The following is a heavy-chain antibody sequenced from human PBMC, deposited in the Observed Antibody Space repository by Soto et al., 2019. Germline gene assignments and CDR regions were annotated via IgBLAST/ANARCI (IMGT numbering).Heavy chain of an antibody. J-gene: IGHJ5*02. V-gene: IGHV3-23*01. D-gene: IGHD4-17*01. Sequence: EVQLSESGGGLVQPGGSLRLSCAASGFTFNKYAMMWVRQAPGKGLEWVAGILGSGGTYHADSVKGRFTISKDNSLSTLYLQMDFLRADYTAVYYCAKDAVYGDGFWLPESWGQGTLVIVSS. CDR2: ILGSGGT. CDR3: AKDAVYGDGFWLPES. CDR1: GFTFNKYA.